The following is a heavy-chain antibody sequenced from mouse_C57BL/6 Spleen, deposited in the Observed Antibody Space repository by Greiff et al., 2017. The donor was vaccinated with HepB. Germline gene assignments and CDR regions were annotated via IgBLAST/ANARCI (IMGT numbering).Heavy chain of an antibody. V-gene: IGHV1-64*01. J-gene: IGHJ4*01. CDR2: IHPNSGST. CDR3: ARKKVITTVDYAMDY. D-gene: IGHD1-1*01. Sequence: VQLQQPGAELVKPGASVKLSCKASGYTFTSYWMHWVKQRPGQGLEWIGMIHPNSGSTNYNEKFKSKATLTADKSSSTAYMQLSSLTSEDSAVYYCARKKVITTVDYAMDYWGQGTSVTVSS. CDR1: GYTFTSYW.